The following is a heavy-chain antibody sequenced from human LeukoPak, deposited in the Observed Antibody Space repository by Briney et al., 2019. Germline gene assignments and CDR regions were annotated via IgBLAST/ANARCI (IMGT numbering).Heavy chain of an antibody. D-gene: IGHD5-18*01. J-gene: IGHJ4*02. Sequence: EASVTVSCKASGYTFTTYAMNWVRQAPGQGLEWMGWINTDTGNPTYAQGFTGRFVFSLDTSVSTAYLQISSLKAEDTAVYYCARGVGASYGQYYFDYWGQGSLVTVSS. CDR2: INTDTGNP. CDR1: GYTFTTYA. CDR3: ARGVGASYGQYYFDY. V-gene: IGHV7-4-1*02.